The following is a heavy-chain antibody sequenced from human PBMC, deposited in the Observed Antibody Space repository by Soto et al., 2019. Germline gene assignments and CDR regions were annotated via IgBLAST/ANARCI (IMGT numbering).Heavy chain of an antibody. CDR3: AKAVGGYYYGLDV. Sequence: GGSLRLSCAASGFTFSGYSMHWVRQVPGKGLELVSLFSWDGSSAYYGESVKGRFTTTRDNSKNSLYLQMNSLRPEDTAVYYCAKAVGGYYYGLDVWGQGTTVTVSS. CDR2: FSWDGSSA. V-gene: IGHV3-43*01. J-gene: IGHJ6*02. D-gene: IGHD3-16*01. CDR1: GFTFSGYS.